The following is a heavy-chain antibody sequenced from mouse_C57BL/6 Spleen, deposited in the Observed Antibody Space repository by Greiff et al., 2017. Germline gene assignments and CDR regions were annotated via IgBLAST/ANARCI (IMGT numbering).Heavy chain of an antibody. CDR3: ARWSNGGYFDV. CDR2: IDPSSGGT. Sequence: QVQLQQPGAELVKPGASVKLSCKASGYTFTSYWMHWVKQRPGRGLEWLGRIDPSSGGTKYNEKFKSKATLTVDNTSSTAYMQLSSLTSEDTAVYYCARWSNGGYFDVWGTGTTVTVSS. CDR1: GYTFTSYW. J-gene: IGHJ1*03. D-gene: IGHD2-5*01. V-gene: IGHV1-72*01.